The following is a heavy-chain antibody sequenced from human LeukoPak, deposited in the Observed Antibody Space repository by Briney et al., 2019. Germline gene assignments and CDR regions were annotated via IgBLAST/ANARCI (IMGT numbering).Heavy chain of an antibody. CDR2: IWYDGSNK. D-gene: IGHD6-13*01. Sequence: GRSLRLSCAASGFTFSSYGMHWVRQAPGKGLEWVAVIWYDGSNKYYADSVKGRFTISRDNSKNTLYLQMNSLRAEDTAVYYCARDLGSSSLSHPGRIHLYNWFDPWGQGTLVTVSS. V-gene: IGHV3-33*01. CDR3: ARDLGSSSLSHPGRIHLYNWFDP. CDR1: GFTFSSYG. J-gene: IGHJ5*02.